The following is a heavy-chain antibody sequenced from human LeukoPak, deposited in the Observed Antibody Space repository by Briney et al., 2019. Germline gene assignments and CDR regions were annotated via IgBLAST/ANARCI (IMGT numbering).Heavy chain of an antibody. CDR3: ARFSLVGATPYYFDY. J-gene: IGHJ4*02. Sequence: RGESLKISCKGSGYSFTSYWIGWVRQMPGKGLEWMGIIYPGDSDTRYSPSFQGQVTISADKSISTAYLQWSSLKASDTAMYYCARFSLVGATPYYFDYWGQGTLVTVSS. CDR1: GYSFTSYW. V-gene: IGHV5-51*01. D-gene: IGHD1-26*01. CDR2: IYPGDSDT.